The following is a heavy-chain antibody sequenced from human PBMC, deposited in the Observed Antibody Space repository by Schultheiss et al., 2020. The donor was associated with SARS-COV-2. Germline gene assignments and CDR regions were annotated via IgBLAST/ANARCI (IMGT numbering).Heavy chain of an antibody. CDR3: ARDRVVVVPAANKNWFDP. V-gene: IGHV1-18*01. Sequence: ASVKVSCKVSGYTLTELSMHWVRQAPGKGLEWMGWISAYNGNTNYAQKLQGRVTMTTDTSTSTAYMELRSLRSDDTAVYYCARDRVVVVPAANKNWFDPWGQGTLVTVSS. J-gene: IGHJ5*02. CDR1: GYTLTELS. D-gene: IGHD2-2*01. CDR2: ISAYNGNT.